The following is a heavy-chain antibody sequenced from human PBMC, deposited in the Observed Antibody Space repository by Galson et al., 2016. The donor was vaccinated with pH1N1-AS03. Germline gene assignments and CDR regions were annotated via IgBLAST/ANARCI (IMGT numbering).Heavy chain of an antibody. CDR2: IYWHDDK. CDR1: GFSLNDGGLG. CDR3: AHRFYGSGASFFDF. D-gene: IGHD3-10*01. Sequence: PALVKPTQTLTLTCTFSGFSLNDGGLGVGWIRQPPGKALEWLGMIYWHDDKRYNPSLQNRLTLTQGVSKSEVVLQMTNVDPEDTATYYCAHRFYGSGASFFDFWGQGIAVVVS. V-gene: IGHV2-5*01. J-gene: IGHJ4*02.